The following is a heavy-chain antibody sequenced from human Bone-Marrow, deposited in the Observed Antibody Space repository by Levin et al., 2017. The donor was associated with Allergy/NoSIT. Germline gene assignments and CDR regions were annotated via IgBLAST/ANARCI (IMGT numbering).Heavy chain of an antibody. V-gene: IGHV3-49*04. CDR2: IRSKAYGGTT. J-gene: IGHJ6*03. D-gene: IGHD2-2*01. Sequence: PGGSLRLSCTASGFTFGDYAMSWVRQAPGKGLEWVGFIRSKAYGGTTEYAASVKGRFTISRDDSKSIAYLQMNSLKTEDTAVYYCTRGYCSSTSWEWGYMDVWGKGTTVTVSS. CDR3: TRGYCSSTSWEWGYMDV. CDR1: GFTFGDYA.